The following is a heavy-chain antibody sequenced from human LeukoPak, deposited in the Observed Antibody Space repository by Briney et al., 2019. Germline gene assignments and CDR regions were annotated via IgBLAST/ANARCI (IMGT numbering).Heavy chain of an antibody. J-gene: IGHJ4*02. D-gene: IGHD4-23*01. Sequence: SQTLSLTSTVSGGSISSGGYFWNWIRQHPGKGLEWIGYIYYSGRIYYNPSLKSRVTISVDTSKNQFALKLSSVTAADTAVYYCARVNNYGGNPFDYWGQGTLVTVSS. CDR2: IYYSGRI. CDR3: ARVNNYGGNPFDY. CDR1: GGSISSGGYF. V-gene: IGHV4-31*03.